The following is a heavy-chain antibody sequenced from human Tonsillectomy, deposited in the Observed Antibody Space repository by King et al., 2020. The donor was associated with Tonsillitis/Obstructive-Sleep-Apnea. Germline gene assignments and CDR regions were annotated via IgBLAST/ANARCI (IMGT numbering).Heavy chain of an antibody. Sequence: VQLVESGGGLVQPGGSLRLSCSASGFTFSSYAMHWVRQAPGKGREYVSAISSNGGSTYYADSVKGRFTISRDNSKNTLYLQMSSLRAEDTAVYYCVKGALLWFGELSYFDYWGQGTLVTVSS. CDR1: GFTFSSYA. V-gene: IGHV3-64D*06. CDR2: ISSNGGST. D-gene: IGHD3-10*01. J-gene: IGHJ4*02. CDR3: VKGALLWFGELSYFDY.